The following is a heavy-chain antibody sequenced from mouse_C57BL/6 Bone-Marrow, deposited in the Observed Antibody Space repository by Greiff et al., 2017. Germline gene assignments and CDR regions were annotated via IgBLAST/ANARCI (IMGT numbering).Heavy chain of an antibody. CDR3: ARQKGAMDY. J-gene: IGHJ4*01. Sequence: EVKLVESGGDLVKPGGSLKLSCAASGFTFSSYGMSWVRQTPDKRLEWVATISSGGSYTYYPDSVKGRFTISRDNAKNTLYLQMSSLKSEDTAMYYCARQKGAMDYWGQGTSGTVSS. V-gene: IGHV5-6*02. CDR1: GFTFSSYG. CDR2: ISSGGSYT.